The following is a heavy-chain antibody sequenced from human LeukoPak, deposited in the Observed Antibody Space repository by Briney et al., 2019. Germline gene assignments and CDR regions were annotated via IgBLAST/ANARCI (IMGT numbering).Heavy chain of an antibody. D-gene: IGHD6-19*01. J-gene: IGHJ6*02. CDR1: GGSISSYY. V-gene: IGHV4-59*12. Sequence: SETLSLTCTVSGGSISSYYWSWIRQPPGKGLEWIGYIYYSGSTNYNPSLKSRVTISVDTSKNQFSLKLSSVTAADTAVYYCARVHSSGWFTTSSYYGMDVWGQGTTVTVSS. CDR2: IYYSGST. CDR3: ARVHSSGWFTTSSYYGMDV.